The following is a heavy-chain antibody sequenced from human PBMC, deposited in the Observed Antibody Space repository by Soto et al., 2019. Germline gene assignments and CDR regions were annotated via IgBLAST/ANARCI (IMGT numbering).Heavy chain of an antibody. V-gene: IGHV3-30-3*01. D-gene: IGHD1-26*01. Sequence: GGSLRLSCAASGFTFSSYAMHWVRQAPGKGLEWVAVISYDGSNKYYADSVKGRFTISRDNSKNTLYLQMNSLRAEDTAVYYCARDRSSPNSGSYYKYYYYYGMDVWGQGTTVTVSS. CDR1: GFTFSSYA. CDR2: ISYDGSNK. J-gene: IGHJ6*02. CDR3: ARDRSSPNSGSYYKYYYYYGMDV.